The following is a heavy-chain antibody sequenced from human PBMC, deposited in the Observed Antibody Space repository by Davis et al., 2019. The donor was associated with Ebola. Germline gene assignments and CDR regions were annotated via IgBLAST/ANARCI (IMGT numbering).Heavy chain of an antibody. CDR1: GFTFISYG. Sequence: GESLKISCAASGFTFISYGIHWVRQAPGKGLEWVAFISSNGRERYYAGPVKGRFTISRDNSENTLSLQMSSLRPEDTAVYYCARDAVVLRFMERPPRYFPDHWGQGTLVTVSS. CDR3: ARDAVVLRFMERPPRYFPDH. CDR2: ISSNGRER. D-gene: IGHD3-3*01. J-gene: IGHJ4*02. V-gene: IGHV3-30*03.